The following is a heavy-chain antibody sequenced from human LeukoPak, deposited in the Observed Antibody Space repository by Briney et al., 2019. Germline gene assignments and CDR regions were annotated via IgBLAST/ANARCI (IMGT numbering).Heavy chain of an antibody. CDR2: SSSSGSTI. CDR3: AHWGSSGPFDY. D-gene: IGHD6-6*01. CDR1: GFTFTSYE. V-gene: IGHV3-48*03. Sequence: GGSLRLSCAASGFTFTSYEMNWVRQAPGKGLEWVSYSSSSGSTIYYADSVKGRFTISRDNAKNSLYLQMNSLRAEDTAVYYCAHWGSSGPFDYWGQGTLVTVSS. J-gene: IGHJ4*02.